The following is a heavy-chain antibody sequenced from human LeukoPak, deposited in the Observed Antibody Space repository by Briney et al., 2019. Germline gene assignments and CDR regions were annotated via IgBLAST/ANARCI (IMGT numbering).Heavy chain of an antibody. Sequence: SETLSLTFSVSGGSISSYYWSWIRQPAGKGLEWIGRIYTSGSTNYNPPLKSRVTMSVDTSKNQFSLKLGSVTAADTAVYYCARDLASPRYYWYFDLWGRGTLVTVSS. CDR2: IYTSGST. CDR3: ARDLASPRYYWYFDL. D-gene: IGHD3-9*01. V-gene: IGHV4-4*07. CDR1: GGSISSYY. J-gene: IGHJ2*01.